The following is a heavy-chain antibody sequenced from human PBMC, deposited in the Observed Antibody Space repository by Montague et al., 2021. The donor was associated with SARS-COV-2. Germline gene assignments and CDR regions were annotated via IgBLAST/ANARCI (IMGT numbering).Heavy chain of an antibody. J-gene: IGHJ4*02. V-gene: IGHV1-2*02. CDR2: LNPHSGET. D-gene: IGHD6-13*01. CDR1: GYTFRAHY. Sequence: SVKVSCKASGYTFRAHYMNWVRQAPGQGLELMGRLNPHSGETTYAQNFQGRVIMTRDTSINTAYMDLSRLRSDDTAVYYCAKDAGYSNSWDFWGQGTLVTVSS. CDR3: AKDAGYSNSWDF.